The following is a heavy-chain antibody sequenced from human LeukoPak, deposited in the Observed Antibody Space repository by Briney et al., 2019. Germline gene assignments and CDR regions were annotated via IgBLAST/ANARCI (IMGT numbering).Heavy chain of an antibody. V-gene: IGHV3-23*01. CDR1: GFTVSGNY. Sequence: PGGSLRLSCAVSGFTVSGNYMSWVRQAPGKGLEWVSGISGSAGNTYYADSVKGRFTISRDNSKNTLYLQINSLRAEDTAVYYCATPGGRSTLGALDFWGQGTTVIVSS. D-gene: IGHD3-16*01. CDR3: ATPGGRSTLGALDF. J-gene: IGHJ3*01. CDR2: ISGSAGNT.